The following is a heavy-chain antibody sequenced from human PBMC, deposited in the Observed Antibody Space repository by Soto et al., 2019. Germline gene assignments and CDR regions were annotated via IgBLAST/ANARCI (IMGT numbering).Heavy chain of an antibody. V-gene: IGHV1-18*04. J-gene: IGHJ4*02. CDR2: ISAYNGNT. CDR1: GYTFTSYG. Sequence: ASVKVSCKASGYTFTSYGISWVRQAPGQGLEWMGWISAYNGNTNYAQKLQGRVTMTTDTSTSTAYMELRSLRSDDTAVYYCATGLRFLEWLLFDYWGQGTLVTVSS. D-gene: IGHD3-3*01. CDR3: ATGLRFLEWLLFDY.